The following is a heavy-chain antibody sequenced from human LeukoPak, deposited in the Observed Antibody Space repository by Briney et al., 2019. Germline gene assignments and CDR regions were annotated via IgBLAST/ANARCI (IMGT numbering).Heavy chain of an antibody. J-gene: IGHJ6*03. CDR1: GYTFTTYG. CDR3: ARGFCSGTSCSPRWHYYYMDV. V-gene: IGHV1-18*01. CDR2: ISVDSGNT. D-gene: IGHD2-2*01. Sequence: GASVKVSCKASGYTFTTYGISWVRQAPGQGLEWMGWISVDSGNTNYAQKFQGRVAMTTDTSTSTAYMELRSLRSDDTAVYYCARGFCSGTSCSPRWHYYYMDVWGKGTTVTVSS.